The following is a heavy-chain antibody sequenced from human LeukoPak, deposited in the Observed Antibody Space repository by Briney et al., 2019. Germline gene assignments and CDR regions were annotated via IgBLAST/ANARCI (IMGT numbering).Heavy chain of an antibody. CDR3: ARDLSGYYGSGSFGY. CDR2: IYYSGST. Sequence: SETLSLTCTVSGGSISSYYWSWIRQPPGRGLEWIGYIYYSGSTNYNPSLKSRVTISVDTSKNQFSLKLSSVTAADTAVYYCARDLSGYYGSGSFGYWGQGTLVTVSS. V-gene: IGHV4-59*12. J-gene: IGHJ4*02. D-gene: IGHD3-10*01. CDR1: GGSISSYY.